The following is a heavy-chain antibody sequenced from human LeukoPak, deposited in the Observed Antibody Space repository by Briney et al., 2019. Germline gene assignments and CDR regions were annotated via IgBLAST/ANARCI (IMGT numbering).Heavy chain of an antibody. J-gene: IGHJ3*02. CDR2: TSSGSDYI. CDR1: GFAFISYS. CDR3: ARGHSGSYHRTDAFDI. Sequence: PGGSLRLSCAASGFAFISYSINWVRQAPGKGLEWVSSTSSGSDYIYYADSMKGRFSTSRDNAKNSLYLQMNSLRVEDTAVYYCARGHSGSYHRTDAFDIWGQGTMVTVSS. V-gene: IGHV3-21*01. D-gene: IGHD1-26*01.